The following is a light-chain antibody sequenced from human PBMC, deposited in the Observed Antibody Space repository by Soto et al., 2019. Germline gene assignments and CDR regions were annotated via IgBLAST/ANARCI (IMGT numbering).Light chain of an antibody. Sequence: FMLTQPHSVSESPGKTVTISCTRSSCSIASNYVQWYQQRPGSAPTTVIYEDNQRPSGVPDRFSGSIDSSSNSASLTISGLKTEDEADYYCQSYDSSNDVFGTGTKLTVL. CDR1: SCSIASNY. V-gene: IGLV6-57*03. CDR2: EDN. J-gene: IGLJ1*01. CDR3: QSYDSSNDV.